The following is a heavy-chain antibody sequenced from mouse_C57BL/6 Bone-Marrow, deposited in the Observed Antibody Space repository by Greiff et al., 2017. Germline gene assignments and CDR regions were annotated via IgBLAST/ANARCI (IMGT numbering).Heavy chain of an antibody. Sequence: VQLQQSGAELVRPGASVKLSCTASGFNIKDDYMHWVKQRPEQGLEWIGWIDPENGDPEYASKFQGKATITADTSSNTAYLQLSSLTSEDTAVYYCTTEMITCYCDYWGQGTTLTVSS. J-gene: IGHJ2*01. CDR3: TTEMITCYCDY. CDR2: IDPENGDP. V-gene: IGHV14-4*01. D-gene: IGHD2-4*01. CDR1: GFNIKDDY.